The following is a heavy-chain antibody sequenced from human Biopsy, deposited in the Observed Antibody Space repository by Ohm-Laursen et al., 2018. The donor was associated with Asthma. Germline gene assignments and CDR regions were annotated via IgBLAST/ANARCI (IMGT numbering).Heavy chain of an antibody. J-gene: IGHJ4*02. CDR2: ILYDGRKI. CDR3: AKDRVAGRSYYFDY. D-gene: IGHD6-13*01. CDR1: GFTFRNYG. V-gene: IGHV3-30*18. Sequence: RSLRLSCAASGFTFRNYGMNWVRRAPGKGLEWVAQILYDGRKINYADSVKGRFTISRDNSKNMVYLQMNSLRPEDTAVYYCAKDRVAGRSYYFDYWGQGSLVSVSS.